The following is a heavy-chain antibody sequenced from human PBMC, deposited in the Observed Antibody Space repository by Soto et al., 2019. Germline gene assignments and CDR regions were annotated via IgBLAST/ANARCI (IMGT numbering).Heavy chain of an antibody. V-gene: IGHV1-3*01. D-gene: IGHD3-10*01. CDR1: GYTFTSYA. J-gene: IGHJ4*02. CDR2: INAGNGNT. CDR3: ARGLLWFGEYTYFDY. Sequence: QVQLVQSGAEVKKPGASVKVSCKASGYTFTSYAMHWVRQAPGQRLEWMGWINAGNGNTKYSQKFQGRVTITRDTSASTAYMELSSLRSEDTAVYYCARGLLWFGEYTYFDYWGQGTLVTVSS.